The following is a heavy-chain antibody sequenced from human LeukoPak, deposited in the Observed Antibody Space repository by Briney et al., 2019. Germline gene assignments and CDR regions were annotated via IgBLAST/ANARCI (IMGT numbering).Heavy chain of an antibody. CDR1: GGTFSSYA. D-gene: IGHD3-22*01. J-gene: IGHJ4*02. Sequence: SVKVSCKASGGTFSSYAISWVRQVPGQGLEWMGRIIPILGIANYAQKFQGRVTITADKSTSTAYMELSSLRSEDTAVYYCATHPGYYDSSGYGGFDYWGQGTLVTVSS. CDR2: IIPILGIA. V-gene: IGHV1-69*04. CDR3: ATHPGYYDSSGYGGFDY.